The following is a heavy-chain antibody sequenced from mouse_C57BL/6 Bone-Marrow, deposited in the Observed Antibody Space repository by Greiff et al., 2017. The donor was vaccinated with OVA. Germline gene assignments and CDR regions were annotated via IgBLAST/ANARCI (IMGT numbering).Heavy chain of an antibody. Sequence: VQLQQSGAELVKPGASVKMSCKASGYTFTSYWITWVTQRPGQGLEWIGDIYPGSGSTNYNEKFKSKATLTVDTSSSTAYMQLSSLTSEDSAVYYCARGDYDDAMDYWGQGTSVTVSS. CDR2: IYPGSGST. CDR1: GYTFTSYW. D-gene: IGHD2-4*01. CDR3: ARGDYDDAMDY. V-gene: IGHV1-55*01. J-gene: IGHJ4*01.